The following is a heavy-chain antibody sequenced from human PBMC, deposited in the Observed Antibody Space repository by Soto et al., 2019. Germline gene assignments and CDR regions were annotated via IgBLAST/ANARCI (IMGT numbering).Heavy chain of an antibody. J-gene: IGHJ4*02. Sequence: QVQLVQSGGEVKKPGASVKVSCKASGYTFNSYGINWVRQAPGQGLAWVGWINAYSGNTNYAQKRQCRVTMTTDTSTSTAYMELRSLRPDDTAEYYCARNWGFSGDSTPMNYWRQGTLVTVTS. CDR2: INAYSGNT. V-gene: IGHV1-18*01. D-gene: IGHD2-15*01. CDR3: ARNWGFSGDSTPMNY. CDR1: GYTFNSYG.